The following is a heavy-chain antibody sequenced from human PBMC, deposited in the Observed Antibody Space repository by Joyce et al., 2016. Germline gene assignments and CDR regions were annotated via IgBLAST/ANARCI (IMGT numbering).Heavy chain of an antibody. Sequence: QVQLVESGGGVVQPGRSLRLSCAASGFPFNSYGLHWVRQAPSKGRGWVAVIWYEGSNKYYADSVKGRFTISRDNSKNTLYLQMNSLRAEDTAVYYCARAYSTTWNGKYYFDYWGRGTLVTVSS. CDR1: GFPFNSYG. D-gene: IGHD6-13*01. V-gene: IGHV3-33*01. CDR2: IWYEGSNK. CDR3: ARAYSTTWNGKYYFDY. J-gene: IGHJ4*02.